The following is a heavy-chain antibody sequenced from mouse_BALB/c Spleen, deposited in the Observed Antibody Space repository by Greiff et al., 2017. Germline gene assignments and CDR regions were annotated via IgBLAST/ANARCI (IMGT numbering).Heavy chain of an antibody. V-gene: IGHV2-9*02. CDR3: AREGKYGNSWYFDV. CDR1: GFSLTSYG. D-gene: IGHD2-10*02. CDR2: IWAGGST. J-gene: IGHJ1*01. Sequence: VQLQQSGPGLVAPSQSLSITCTVSGFSLTSYGVHWVRQPPGKGLEWLGVIWAGGSTNYNSALMSRLSISKDNSKSQVFLKMNSLQTDDTAMYYCAREGKYGNSWYFDVWGAGTTVTVSS.